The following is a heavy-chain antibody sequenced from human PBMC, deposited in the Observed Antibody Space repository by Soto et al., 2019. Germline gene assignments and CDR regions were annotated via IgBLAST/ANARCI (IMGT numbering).Heavy chain of an antibody. Sequence: QVQLVESGGGVVQPGRSLRLSCAASGFTFSRYGMHWVRQAPGKGLEWVAVISKDGSDKYYADSVKGRFTISRDNSKNTVDLQMSSLRAEDTAVYYCAKDDGRLKGPLDIWGQGTMVTVSS. CDR3: AKDDGRLKGPLDI. D-gene: IGHD2-15*01. V-gene: IGHV3-30*18. CDR2: ISKDGSDK. CDR1: GFTFSRYG. J-gene: IGHJ3*02.